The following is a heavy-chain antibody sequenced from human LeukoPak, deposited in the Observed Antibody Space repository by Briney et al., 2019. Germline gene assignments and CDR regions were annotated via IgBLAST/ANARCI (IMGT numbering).Heavy chain of an antibody. J-gene: IGHJ4*02. V-gene: IGHV4-38-2*02. CDR3: ARDNPPTWKIDY. CDR2: ISHTGTT. Sequence: SETLSLTCAVSGYSISSNYFWGWIRQPPGKGLEWIGTISHTGTTFYKPSLKTRIAISLDTSKNQFSLKLSSVTAADTAVYYCARDNPPTWKIDYWGQGTLVTVSS. D-gene: IGHD1-1*01. CDR1: GYSISSNYF.